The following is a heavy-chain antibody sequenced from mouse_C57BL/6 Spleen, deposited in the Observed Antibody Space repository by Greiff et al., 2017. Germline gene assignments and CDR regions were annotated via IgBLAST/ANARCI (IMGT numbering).Heavy chain of an antibody. V-gene: IGHV5-9*01. CDR2: ISGGGGNP. CDR3: ARGLITTVVAYYFDY. Sequence: EVQLVESGGGLVKPGGSLKLSCAASGFTFSSYTMSWVRQTPEKRLEWVATISGGGGNPYYPDSVKGRFTISRDNAKNTLYLQMSSLRSEDTALYYCARGLITTVVAYYFDYWGQGTTLTVSS. D-gene: IGHD1-1*01. J-gene: IGHJ2*01. CDR1: GFTFSSYT.